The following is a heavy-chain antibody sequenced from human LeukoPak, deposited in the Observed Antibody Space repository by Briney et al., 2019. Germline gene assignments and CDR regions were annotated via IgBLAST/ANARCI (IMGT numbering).Heavy chain of an antibody. V-gene: IGHV4-59*01. CDR3: ARGVRTRRFYYYYYMDV. J-gene: IGHJ6*03. CDR1: GGSISSYY. D-gene: IGHD1-1*01. Sequence: SETLSLTCTVSGGSISSYYWSWIRQPPGKGLEWIGYVYYSGSTNYNPSLKSRVTISVDTSKNQFSLKLSSVTAADMAVYYCARGVRTRRFYYYYYMDVWGKGTTVTVSS. CDR2: VYYSGST.